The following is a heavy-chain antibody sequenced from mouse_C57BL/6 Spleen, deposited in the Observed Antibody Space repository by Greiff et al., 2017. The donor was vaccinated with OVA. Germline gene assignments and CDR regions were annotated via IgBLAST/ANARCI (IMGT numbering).Heavy chain of an antibody. CDR2: IHPNSGST. CDR1: GYTFTSYW. CDR3: ARGGYYGSSYAMDY. Sequence: QVQLQQPGAELVKPGASVKLSCKASGYTFTSYWMHWVKQRPGQGLEWIGMIHPNSGSTNDNEKFKGKATLTVDKSSSTAYMQLSSLTSEDSAVYYCARGGYYGSSYAMDYWGQGTSVTVSS. J-gene: IGHJ4*01. D-gene: IGHD1-1*01. V-gene: IGHV1-64*01.